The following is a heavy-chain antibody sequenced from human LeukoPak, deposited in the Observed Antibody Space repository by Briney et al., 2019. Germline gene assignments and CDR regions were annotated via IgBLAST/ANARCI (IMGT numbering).Heavy chain of an antibody. J-gene: IGHJ3*02. CDR1: GFTVSSND. Sequence: PGGSLRLSYAASGFTVSSNDMSWVRQAPGKGVGWVSIIYSGGSTFYADSVKGRFTISRDNSKHTLYLQLNSMRAEDTAVYYCARGGSYLSAFDIWGQGTMVTVSS. D-gene: IGHD1-26*01. CDR2: IYSGGST. CDR3: ARGGSYLSAFDI. V-gene: IGHV3-53*01.